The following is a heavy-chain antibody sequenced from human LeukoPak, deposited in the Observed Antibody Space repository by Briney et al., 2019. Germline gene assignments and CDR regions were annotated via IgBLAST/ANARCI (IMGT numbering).Heavy chain of an antibody. V-gene: IGHV3-23*01. Sequence: GGSLRLSCAASGFAFSNYAMSRVRQAPGKGLEWVSGISGSGGSTYYADSVKGRFTISRDNSKNTLYLQMNSLRAEDTAVYYCAKENSGWYDYYFDYWGQGTLVTVSS. D-gene: IGHD6-19*01. CDR3: AKENSGWYDYYFDY. CDR2: ISGSGGST. CDR1: GFAFSNYA. J-gene: IGHJ4*02.